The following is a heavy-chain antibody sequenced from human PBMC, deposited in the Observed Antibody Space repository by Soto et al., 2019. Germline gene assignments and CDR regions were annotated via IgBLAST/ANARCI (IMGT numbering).Heavy chain of an antibody. J-gene: IGHJ6*02. V-gene: IGHV1-2*04. CDR2: INPNSGGT. CDR3: ARAASGYCSSTSCGNYYYGMDV. CDR1: GYTFTGYD. Sequence: RASVKVSCKASGYTFTGYDMHWVRQAPGQGLEWMGWINPNSGGTNYAQKFQGWVTMTRDTSISTAYMELSRLRSDDTAVYYCARAASGYCSSTSCGNYYYGMDVWGQGTTVTVSS. D-gene: IGHD2-2*01.